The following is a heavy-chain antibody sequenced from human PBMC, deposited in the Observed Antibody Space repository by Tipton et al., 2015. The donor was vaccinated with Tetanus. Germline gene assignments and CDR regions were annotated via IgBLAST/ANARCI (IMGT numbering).Heavy chain of an antibody. J-gene: IGHJ1*01. CDR2: ISYDGSKE. V-gene: IGHV3-30*18. CDR1: GFTFSVYG. Sequence: SLRLSCAASGFTFSVYGMHWVRQAPGKGLEWVALISYDGSKEYYADSVKGRFSISRDNSKNSLYLQMNYLRAEDTAVYYCAKSEERGTYSGSYSPADWGQGSLVTVSS. D-gene: IGHD1-26*01. CDR3: AKSEERGTYSGSYSPAD.